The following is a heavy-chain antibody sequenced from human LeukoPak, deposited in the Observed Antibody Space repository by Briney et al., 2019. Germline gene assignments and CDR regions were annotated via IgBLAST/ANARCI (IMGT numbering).Heavy chain of an antibody. CDR1: GYTFTGYY. CDR2: INPNSGGT. CDR3: ARAPKYCSGGSCYPYYYGMDV. D-gene: IGHD2-15*01. Sequence: GASVKVSCKASGYTFTGYYMHWVRQAPGQGLEWMGWINPNSGGTNYAQKFQGRVTMTRDTSISTAYMELSRLRSDDTAGYYCARAPKYCSGGSCYPYYYGMDVWGQGTTVTVSS. J-gene: IGHJ6*02. V-gene: IGHV1-2*02.